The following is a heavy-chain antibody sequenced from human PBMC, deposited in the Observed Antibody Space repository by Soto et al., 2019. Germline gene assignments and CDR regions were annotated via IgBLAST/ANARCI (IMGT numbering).Heavy chain of an antibody. D-gene: IGHD3-9*01. Sequence: QVQLQESGPGLVNPSETLSLTCTVSGGSVTSSTSSWAWVRQPPGKGLHWIGTIFYGHGTYYNPSLESRVPISPDTSKIQFSLELTSVTAADTAVYYCARQPTGYPNWFDAWGRGILVIVSS. J-gene: IGHJ5*02. CDR1: GGSVTSSTSS. V-gene: IGHV4-39*01. CDR2: IFYGHGT. CDR3: ARQPTGYPNWFDA.